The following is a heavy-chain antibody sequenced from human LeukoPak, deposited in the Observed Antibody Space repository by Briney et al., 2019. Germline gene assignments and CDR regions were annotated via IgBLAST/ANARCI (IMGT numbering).Heavy chain of an antibody. CDR3: ARVRKLRTRGVMDPLDY. V-gene: IGHV3-7*01. J-gene: IGHJ4*02. D-gene: IGHD3-10*01. Sequence: GGSLRLSCAASGGTFSYYWLTWIRQPPGKGLEWVANIQQDGSEKYYVASVKRRFIIFKDNTKNSLLLQMNMPEAEDTAVYYCARVRKLRTRGVMDPLDYWGQGTLVTVSS. CDR1: GGTFSYYW. CDR2: IQQDGSEK.